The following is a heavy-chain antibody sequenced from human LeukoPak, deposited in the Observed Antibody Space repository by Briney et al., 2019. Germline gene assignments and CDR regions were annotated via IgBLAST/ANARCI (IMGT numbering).Heavy chain of an antibody. Sequence: GGSLRLSCAASGFTFSSYWMHWVRQAPGKGLVWVSRINSDGSSTSYADSVKGRFTISRDNAKNSLYLQMNSLRAEDTAVYYCARDHCSSSSCYTYYGMELWGQGTTVTVSS. V-gene: IGHV3-74*01. CDR2: INSDGSST. CDR3: ARDHCSSSSCYTYYGMEL. CDR1: GFTFSSYW. J-gene: IGHJ6*02. D-gene: IGHD2-2*02.